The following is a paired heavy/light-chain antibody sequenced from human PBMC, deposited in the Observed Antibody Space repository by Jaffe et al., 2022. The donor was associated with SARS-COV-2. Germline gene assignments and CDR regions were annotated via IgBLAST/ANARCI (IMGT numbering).Light chain of an antibody. CDR3: QQYNNWPPYT. J-gene: IGKJ2*01. CDR1: QSVGSK. CDR2: GAS. V-gene: IGKV3-15*01. Sequence: EIVMTQSPATLSVSPGERATLSCRASQSVGSKLAWYQQKPGQAPRLLIYGASTRATGIPARFSGSGSGTEFTLTISSLQSEDFAVYYCQQYNNWPPYTFGQGTTLDIK.
Heavy chain of an antibody. CDR2: ISGSGLVS. Sequence: EVHLVESGGGLVQPGGSLRLSCAASGFTFNTHAMSWVRQAPGQGLELEWVSTISGSGLVSYYADSVKGRFTISRDNSKNTLYLQMDGLTVEDTAIYWCAKHVDWVTGVGFLDYWGQGGQVTVSS. V-gene: IGHV3-23*04. CDR1: GFTFNTHA. J-gene: IGHJ4*02. CDR3: AKHVDWVTGVGFLDY. D-gene: IGHD2-21*02.